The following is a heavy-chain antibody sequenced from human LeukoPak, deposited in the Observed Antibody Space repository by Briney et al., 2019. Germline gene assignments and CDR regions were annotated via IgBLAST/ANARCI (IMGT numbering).Heavy chain of an antibody. V-gene: IGHV3-30*02. D-gene: IGHD6-19*01. CDR1: GFTFSSYG. CDR2: IRYDGSNK. CDR3: AKDLGGQWLPGAFDI. J-gene: IGHJ3*02. Sequence: PGGSLGLSCAASGFTFSSYGMHWVRQAPGKGLEWVAFIRYDGSNKYYADSVKGRFTISRDNSKNTLYLQMNSLRAEDTAVYYCAKDLGGQWLPGAFDIWGQGTMVTVSS.